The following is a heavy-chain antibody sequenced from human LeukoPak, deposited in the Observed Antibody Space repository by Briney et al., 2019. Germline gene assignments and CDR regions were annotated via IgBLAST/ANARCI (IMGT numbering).Heavy chain of an antibody. D-gene: IGHD6-19*01. CDR1: GVSISSSNSY. J-gene: IGHJ6*03. Sequence: SETLSLTCTVSGVSISSSNSYWGWIRQPPGKGLEWIGSIYYSGNTYYNPSLKSRVTISVDTSKNQFSLKLSSVTAADTAVYYCARALEYSSGWHDYEYYMDVWGKGTTVTISS. CDR3: ARALEYSSGWHDYEYYMDV. V-gene: IGHV4-39*07. CDR2: IYYSGNT.